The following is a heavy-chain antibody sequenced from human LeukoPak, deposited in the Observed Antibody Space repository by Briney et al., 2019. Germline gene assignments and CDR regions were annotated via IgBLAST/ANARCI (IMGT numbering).Heavy chain of an antibody. CDR2: ISHDYGSSK. CDR1: GFTFSSYA. D-gene: IGHD6-6*01. V-gene: IGHV3-30*04. CDR3: ARDRPWFDP. J-gene: IGHJ5*02. Sequence: GGSLRLSCATSGFTFSSYAMHWVRHAPAKGLELGAFISHDYGSSKYYADSVKGRFTISRDNSKNTLYLQMSSLRGEDTAVYYCARDRPWFDPWGQGTLVTVSS.